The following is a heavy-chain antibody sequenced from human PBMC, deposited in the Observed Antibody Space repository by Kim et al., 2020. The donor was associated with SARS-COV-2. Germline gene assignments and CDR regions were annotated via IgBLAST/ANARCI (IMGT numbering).Heavy chain of an antibody. CDR3: ARVVAVAGSSDY. D-gene: IGHD6-19*01. CDR2: IYSGGST. Sequence: GGSLRLSCAASGFTVSSNYMSWVRQAPGKGLEWVSVIYSGGSTYYADSVKGRFTISRDNSKNTLYLQMNSLRAEDTAVYYCARVVAVAGSSDYWGQGTLVTVSS. J-gene: IGHJ4*02. V-gene: IGHV3-66*02. CDR1: GFTVSSNY.